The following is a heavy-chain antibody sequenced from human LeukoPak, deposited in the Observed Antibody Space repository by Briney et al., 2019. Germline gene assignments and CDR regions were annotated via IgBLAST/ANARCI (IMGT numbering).Heavy chain of an antibody. CDR1: GGTFSSYA. D-gene: IGHD2-21*01. J-gene: IGHJ4*02. V-gene: IGHV1-69*13. CDR2: FLPIFDTA. Sequence: SVKVSCKASGGTFSSYAFTWVRHAPGQGLEWMGGFLPIFDTANYAQKFQDRRTLRADEPTSTAYMELSSQRSEDTAMNYRARLACDECGYWGKGTRVTVS. CDR3: ARLACDECGY.